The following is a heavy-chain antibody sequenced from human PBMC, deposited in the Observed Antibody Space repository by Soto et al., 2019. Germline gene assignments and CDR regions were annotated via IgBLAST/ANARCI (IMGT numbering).Heavy chain of an antibody. Sequence: QVQLVQSGAEVKKPGASVKVSCKASGYTFTSYDINWVRQATGQGLEWMGWMNPNSGNTGYAQKFQRKVTMTRSTSMSTAYMELSSLRSEDTGVYYCAREKSGYYDYWGQGTLVTVSS. V-gene: IGHV1-8*01. CDR1: GYTFTSYD. D-gene: IGHD3-3*01. J-gene: IGHJ4*02. CDR3: AREKSGYYDY. CDR2: MNPNSGNT.